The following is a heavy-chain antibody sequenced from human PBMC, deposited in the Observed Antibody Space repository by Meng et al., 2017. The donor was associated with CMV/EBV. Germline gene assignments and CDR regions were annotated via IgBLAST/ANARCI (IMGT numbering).Heavy chain of an antibody. CDR2: IYTSGST. V-gene: IGHV4-4*07. CDR1: GGSISSYY. CDR3: ARVLRWNGVIDY. J-gene: IGHJ4*02. D-gene: IGHD4-23*01. Sequence: QVQLRASCPGLVKPSDTLALTCTVSGGSISSYYWSWIRQPAGKGLEWIGRIYTSGSTNYNPSLKSRVTMSVDTSKNQFSLKLSSVTAADTAVYYCARVLRWNGVIDYWGQGTLVTVSS.